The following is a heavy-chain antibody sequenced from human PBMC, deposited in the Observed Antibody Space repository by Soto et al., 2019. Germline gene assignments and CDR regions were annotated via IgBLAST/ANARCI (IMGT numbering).Heavy chain of an antibody. V-gene: IGHV3-30*18. CDR2: ISYDGSNK. CDR1: GFTVSSYG. J-gene: IGHJ4*02. Sequence: SLSLSCAASGFTVSSYGMHWVRQAPGKGLEWVAVISYDGSNKYYADSVKGRFTISRDNSKNTLYLQMNSLRAEGTAVYYCAKDLRGWGQGTLVTVSS. D-gene: IGHD3-10*01. CDR3: AKDLRG.